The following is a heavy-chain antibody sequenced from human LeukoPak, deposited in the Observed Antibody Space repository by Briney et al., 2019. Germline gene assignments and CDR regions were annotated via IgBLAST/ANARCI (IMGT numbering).Heavy chain of an antibody. Sequence: SETLSLTCTVSGYSISNGYYWGWIRQPPGKGLEWIGSIYHSGSIYYNPSLKSRVTISVDRSKNQFSLKLSSVTAADTAVYYCARGPGLTTVTTAYYFDYWGQGTLVTVSS. V-gene: IGHV4-38-2*02. J-gene: IGHJ4*02. CDR1: GYSISNGYY. D-gene: IGHD4-17*01. CDR2: IYHSGSI. CDR3: ARGPGLTTVTTAYYFDY.